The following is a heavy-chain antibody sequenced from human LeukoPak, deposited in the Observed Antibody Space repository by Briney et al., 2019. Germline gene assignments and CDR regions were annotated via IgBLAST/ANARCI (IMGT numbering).Heavy chain of an antibody. D-gene: IGHD6-6*01. Sequence: GGSLRLSCAASGFTFSICSMNWVRQAPGKGLEWVSSISSSSSYIYYADSVKGRFTISRDNAKNSLYLQMNSLRAEDTAVYYCARDSRASRVYGMDVWGQGTTVTVSS. CDR2: ISSSSSYI. CDR1: GFTFSICS. V-gene: IGHV3-21*01. J-gene: IGHJ6*02. CDR3: ARDSRASRVYGMDV.